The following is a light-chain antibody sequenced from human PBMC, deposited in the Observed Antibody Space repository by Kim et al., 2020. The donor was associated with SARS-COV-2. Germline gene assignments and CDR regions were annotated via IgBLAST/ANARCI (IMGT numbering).Light chain of an antibody. V-gene: IGLV3-19*01. Sequence: SSELTQDPAVSVALGQTVRITCQGDSLRKYYATWYQQKPGQAPVLLISGKNNRPSGIPDRFSGSSSGNTASLTIAGAQAEGEADYYCNSRDTSHFVIFGGGTQLTVL. CDR1: SLRKYY. J-gene: IGLJ2*01. CDR3: NSRDTSHFVI. CDR2: GKN.